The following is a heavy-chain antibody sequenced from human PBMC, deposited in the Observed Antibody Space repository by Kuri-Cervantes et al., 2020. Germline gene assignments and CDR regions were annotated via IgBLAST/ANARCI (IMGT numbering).Heavy chain of an antibody. CDR3: TLGCTHLCPIDY. CDR2: ISYDGSNK. V-gene: IGHV3-30-3*01. CDR1: GFTFSSYA. Sequence: GESLKISCAASGFTFSSYAMHWVRQAPGKGLEWVAVISYDGSNKYYADSVKGRFTISRDSSKNTLYLQMNSLRAEDTAVYYCTLGCTHLCPIDYWGQGTLVTVSS. D-gene: IGHD2-8*01. J-gene: IGHJ4*02.